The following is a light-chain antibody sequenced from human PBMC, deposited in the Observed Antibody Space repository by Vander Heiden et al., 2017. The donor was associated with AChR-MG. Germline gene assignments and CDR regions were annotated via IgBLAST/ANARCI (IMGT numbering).Light chain of an antibody. CDR2: YDG. CDR3: AAWEDRVSGVV. Sequence: QSVLTQPPSVSEAPRQRVTISCSGSSSNIGNNAVSWNQQHPGTAPNLLIYYDGLMHSGVSAGCSGSKSGTAASVAISGRQAEDEADYYCAAWEDRVSGVVFGGGTKLTVL. V-gene: IGLV1-36*01. CDR1: SSNIGNNA. J-gene: IGLJ2*01.